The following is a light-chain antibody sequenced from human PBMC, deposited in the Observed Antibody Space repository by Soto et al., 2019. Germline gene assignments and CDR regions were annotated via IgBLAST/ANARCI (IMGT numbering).Light chain of an antibody. CDR1: SSDVGGYNY. CDR2: EVS. V-gene: IGLV2-8*01. J-gene: IGLJ2*01. CDR3: SSYAGSTNV. Sequence: QSALTQPPSASGSPGQSVTISCTGTSSDVGGYNYVSWYQQHPGKAPKVMIYEVSKRPSGVPDRFSGSKSGNTASLTVSGLQADDESDYCSSYAGSTNVFGGGTKLTVL.